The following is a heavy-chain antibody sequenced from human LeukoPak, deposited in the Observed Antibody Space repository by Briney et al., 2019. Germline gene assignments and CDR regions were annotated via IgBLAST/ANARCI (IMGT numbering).Heavy chain of an antibody. D-gene: IGHD6-13*01. V-gene: IGHV4-31*03. J-gene: IGHJ3*02. Sequence: SETLSLTCTVSGGSISSGGYYWSWIRQHPGKGLEWIVYIYYSGSTYYNPSLKSRVTISVDTSKDQFSLKLSSVTAADTAVYYCARGYSSSAPGAFDIWGQGTMVTVSS. CDR3: ARGYSSSAPGAFDI. CDR1: GGSISSGGYY. CDR2: IYYSGST.